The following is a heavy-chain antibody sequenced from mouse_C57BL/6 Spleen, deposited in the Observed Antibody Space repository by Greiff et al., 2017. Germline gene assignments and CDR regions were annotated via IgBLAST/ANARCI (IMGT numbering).Heavy chain of an antibody. J-gene: IGHJ3*01. V-gene: IGHV5-17*01. CDR2: ISSGSSTI. D-gene: IGHD1-1*01. Sequence: EVQGVESGGGLVKPGGSLKLSCAASGFTFSDYRMHWVRQAPEKGLEWVAYISSGSSTIYYADTVKGRFTISRDNAKNTLFLQMTSLRSEDTAMYYCARDYGSRLFAYWGQGTLVTVSA. CDR1: GFTFSDYR. CDR3: ARDYGSRLFAY.